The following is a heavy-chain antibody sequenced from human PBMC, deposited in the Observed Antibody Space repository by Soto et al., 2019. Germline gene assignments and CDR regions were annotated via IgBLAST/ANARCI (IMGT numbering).Heavy chain of an antibody. CDR2: IYYSGST. CDR1: GGSISSGGYY. CDR3: ARARADSSGYLFSFVFDP. J-gene: IGHJ5*02. Sequence: QVQLQESGPGLVKPSQTLSLTCTVSGGSISSGGYYWSWIRQHPGKGLEWIGYIYYSGSTYYNPSLRSRVTISVDTSKSQFSLKLSAVTAADTAVYYCARARADSSGYLFSFVFDPWGQGTLVTVSS. V-gene: IGHV4-31*03. D-gene: IGHD3-22*01.